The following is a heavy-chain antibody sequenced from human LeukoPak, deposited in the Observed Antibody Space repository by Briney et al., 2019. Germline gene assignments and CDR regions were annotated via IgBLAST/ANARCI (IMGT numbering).Heavy chain of an antibody. Sequence: GASVKVSCKASGYTFTSYDINWVRQANGQGLEWMGWINPNSGNTGYAQKFQGRVTITRNTPISTAYMELSSLRSEDTAVYYCARDSSGWYESDYWGQGTLVTVSS. V-gene: IGHV1-8*03. CDR3: ARDSSGWYESDY. D-gene: IGHD6-19*01. J-gene: IGHJ4*02. CDR2: INPNSGNT. CDR1: GYTFTSYD.